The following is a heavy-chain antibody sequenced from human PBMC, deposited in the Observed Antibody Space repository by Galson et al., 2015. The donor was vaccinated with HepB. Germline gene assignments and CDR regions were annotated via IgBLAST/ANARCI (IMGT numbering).Heavy chain of an antibody. Sequence: SLRLSCAASGFTFSSYSMNWVRQAPGKGLEWVSYISSSSSTIYYADSVKGRFTISRDNAKNSLYLQMNNLRVEDTDVTYCARGVGLSSTHLGEENLDAWGQGTLVTVSS. V-gene: IGHV3-48*01. D-gene: IGHD1-7*01. J-gene: IGHJ5*02. CDR1: GFTFSSYS. CDR3: ARGVGLSSTHLGEENLDA. CDR2: ISSSSSTI.